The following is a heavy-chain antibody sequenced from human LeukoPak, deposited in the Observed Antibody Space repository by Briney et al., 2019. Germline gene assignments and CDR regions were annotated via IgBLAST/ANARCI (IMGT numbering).Heavy chain of an antibody. CDR2: IRYDGSNK. Sequence: GGSLRLSCAASGFTFSSYGMHWVRQAPGKGLEWVAFIRYDGSNKYYADSVKGRFTISRDNSKNTLYLQMNSLRAEDTAVYYCAKELPYYYDSSGKTPDYWGQGTLVTVSS. D-gene: IGHD3-22*01. CDR1: GFTFSSYG. J-gene: IGHJ4*02. V-gene: IGHV3-30*02. CDR3: AKELPYYYDSSGKTPDY.